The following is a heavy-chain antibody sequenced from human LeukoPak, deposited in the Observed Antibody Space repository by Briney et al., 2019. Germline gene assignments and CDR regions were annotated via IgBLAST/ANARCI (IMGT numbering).Heavy chain of an antibody. CDR1: GESFSAYF. J-gene: IGHJ4*03. V-gene: IGHV4-34*01. Sequence: KPSETLSLTCAVHGESFSAYFLSWIRQVPGKGLEWIGEIDHRGSSNYNPPFKNRATISVTTSKNHFFYSLTSVHATNTPVYYCATRSSTLAAARCFDDWGQGTVVTVSS. CDR3: ATRSSTLAAARCFDD. CDR2: IDHRGSS. D-gene: IGHD6-6*01.